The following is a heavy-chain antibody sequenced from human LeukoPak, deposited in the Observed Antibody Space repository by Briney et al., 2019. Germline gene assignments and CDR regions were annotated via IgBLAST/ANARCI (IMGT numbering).Heavy chain of an antibody. D-gene: IGHD3-3*01. V-gene: IGHV6-1*01. CDR3: ARDSGYYDFWSGYLYPFDY. CDR2: TYYRSKWYN. Sequence: SQTLSLTCAISGDSVSSNSAAWNWIRQSPSRGLEWLGRTYYRSKWYNDYAVSVKSRITINPDTSKNQFSLQLNSVTPEDTAVYCCARDSGYYDFWSGYLYPFDYWGQGTLVTVSS. J-gene: IGHJ4*02. CDR1: GDSVSSNSAA.